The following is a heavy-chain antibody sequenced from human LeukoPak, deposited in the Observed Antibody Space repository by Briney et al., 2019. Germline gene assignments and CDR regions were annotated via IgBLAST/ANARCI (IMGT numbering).Heavy chain of an antibody. D-gene: IGHD3-22*01. CDR1: GDSVARSDSY. CDR2: IYYSGKT. CDR3: ARRRYYDGSGYLE. V-gene: IGHV4-39*01. J-gene: IGHJ1*01. Sequence: SETLSVTCSVSGDSVARSDSYWDWIRQPPGKGLEWIGTIYYSGKTYYSPSLKSRVTMSVDTSNNQFSLNLRSVTAADRAVYYCARRRYYDGSGYLEWGQGTLVSVFS.